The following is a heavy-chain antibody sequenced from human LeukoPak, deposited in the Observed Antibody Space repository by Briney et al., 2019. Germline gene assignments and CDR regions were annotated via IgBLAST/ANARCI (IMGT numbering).Heavy chain of an antibody. CDR3: LRDPAADGGS. CDR1: GFTFSPYW. V-gene: IGHV3-74*01. CDR2: INSDGSSR. J-gene: IGHJ5*02. Sequence: GGSLRLSCAASGFTFSPYWMHWVRQGPGKGLVWVSRINSDGSSRSYADSVQGRFTISRDNAKNTLFLQMDSLRGEDTAVYYCLRDPAADGGSWGQGTLVIVSP. D-gene: IGHD4-23*01.